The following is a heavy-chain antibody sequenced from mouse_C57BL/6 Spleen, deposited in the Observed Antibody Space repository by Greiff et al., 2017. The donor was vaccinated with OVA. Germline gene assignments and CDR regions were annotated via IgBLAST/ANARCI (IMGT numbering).Heavy chain of an antibody. D-gene: IGHD2-4*01. CDR2: ISSGSSTI. CDR1: GFTFSDYG. J-gene: IGHJ1*03. V-gene: IGHV5-17*01. Sequence: EVQVVESGGGLVKPGGSLKLSCAASGFTFSDYGMHWVRQAPEKGLEWVAYISSGSSTIYYADTVKGRFTISRDNAKNTLFLQMTSLRSEDTAMYYCARGDYDYDDGGYFDVWGTGTTVTVSS. CDR3: ARGDYDYDDGGYFDV.